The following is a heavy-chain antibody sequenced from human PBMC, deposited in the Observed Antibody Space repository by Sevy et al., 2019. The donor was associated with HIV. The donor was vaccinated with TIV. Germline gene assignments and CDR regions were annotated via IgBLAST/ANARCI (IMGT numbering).Heavy chain of an antibody. V-gene: IGHV3-49*03. Sequence: GGSLRLSCIGSGFTFGDYGVSWFRQAPGKGLEWVGLMRSKTYGGTIEYAASVKGRFTMSRDDSKSIAYLQMNSLKIEDTAVYYCSRALGSYGDNFTPWGQGTLVTVSS. CDR3: SRALGSYGDNFTP. CDR2: MRSKTYGGTI. D-gene: IGHD2-21*02. CDR1: GFTFGDYG. J-gene: IGHJ4*02.